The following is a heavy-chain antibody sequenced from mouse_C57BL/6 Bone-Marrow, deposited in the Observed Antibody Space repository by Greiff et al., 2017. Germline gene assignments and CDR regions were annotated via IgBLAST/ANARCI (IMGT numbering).Heavy chain of an antibody. D-gene: IGHD1-1*01. CDR1: GYAFSSSW. CDR2: IYPGDGDT. Sequence: LVESGPELVKPGASVKISCKASGYAFSSSWMNWVKQRPGKGLEWIGRIYPGDGDTNYNGKFKGKATLTADKSSSTAYMQLSSLTSEDSAVYFCAMHYYGTRGDYWGQGTTLTVSS. V-gene: IGHV1-82*01. CDR3: AMHYYGTRGDY. J-gene: IGHJ2*01.